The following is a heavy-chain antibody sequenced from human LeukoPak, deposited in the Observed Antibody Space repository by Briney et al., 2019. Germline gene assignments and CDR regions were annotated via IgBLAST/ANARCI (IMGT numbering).Heavy chain of an antibody. CDR2: IYYSGST. CDR1: GGSISSSSYY. V-gene: IGHV4-39*01. Sequence: SETLSLTCTVSGGSISSSSYYWGWIRQPPGKGLEWIGSIYYSGSTYYNPSLKSRVTTSVDTSKNQFSLKLSSVTAADTAVYYCARTYYDILTGYSAPYYFDYRGQGTLVTVSS. D-gene: IGHD3-9*01. CDR3: ARTYYDILTGYSAPYYFDY. J-gene: IGHJ4*02.